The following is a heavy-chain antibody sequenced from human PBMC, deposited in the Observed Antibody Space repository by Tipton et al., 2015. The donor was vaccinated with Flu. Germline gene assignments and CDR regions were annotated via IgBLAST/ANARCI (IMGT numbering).Heavy chain of an antibody. CDR2: IYHSGST. J-gene: IGHJ4*02. CDR3: ARSTYYYGSGSSDY. Sequence: TLSLTCAVSGYSISSGYYWGWIRQPPGKGLEWIGSIYHSGSTYYNPSLKSRVTISVDTAKNQFSQRLNSVTASDTAVYYCARSTYYYGSGSSDYWGQGTLVTVSS. CDR1: GYSISSGYY. V-gene: IGHV4-38-2*01. D-gene: IGHD3-10*01.